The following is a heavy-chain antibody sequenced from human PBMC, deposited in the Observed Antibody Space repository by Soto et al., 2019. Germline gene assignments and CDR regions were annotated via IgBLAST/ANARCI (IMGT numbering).Heavy chain of an antibody. CDR2: IIPIFSTT. D-gene: IGHD6-13*01. J-gene: IGHJ3*02. CDR3: AREVAADGTFREDVFDI. V-gene: IGHV1-69*12. Sequence: QVHLVQSGAEVKKPGSSVKVSCKASGGTFSNHAINWVRQAPGQGLEWMGRIIPIFSTTNYAQKFQGRVTFTADESTITAYMELSSLEHDDTAVYYCAREVAADGTFREDVFDIWGQGTLVTVSS. CDR1: GGTFSNHA.